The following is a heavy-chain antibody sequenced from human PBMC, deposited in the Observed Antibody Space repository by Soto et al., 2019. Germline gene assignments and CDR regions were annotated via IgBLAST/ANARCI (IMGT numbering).Heavy chain of an antibody. CDR2: INAANGDT. D-gene: IGHD6-13*01. J-gene: IGHJ5*02. V-gene: IGHV1-3*01. Sequence: GXSVKVSFKASGYTFTSYGIHWVRQAPVQRLEWMGWINAANGDTKYSPKFQGRVTITRDTSASTAYMELSSLRSEDTAVYYCVRRNVSATGIDWFDPWGQGTLVTVYS. CDR3: VRRNVSATGIDWFDP. CDR1: GYTFTSYG.